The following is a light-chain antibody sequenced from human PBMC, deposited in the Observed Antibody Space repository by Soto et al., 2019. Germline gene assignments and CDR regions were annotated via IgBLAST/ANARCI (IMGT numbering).Light chain of an antibody. CDR3: SSYTSSSTTV. Sequence: QSALTQPASVSGSPGQSITISCTGTSSDVGGYNYVSWYQQHPGKAPKLMIYDVSNRPSGVSNRFSGSKSGNTASLTISGVQAEDEDDYYCSSYTSSSTTVFGTGTKLTVL. J-gene: IGLJ1*01. CDR1: SSDVGGYNY. CDR2: DVS. V-gene: IGLV2-14*01.